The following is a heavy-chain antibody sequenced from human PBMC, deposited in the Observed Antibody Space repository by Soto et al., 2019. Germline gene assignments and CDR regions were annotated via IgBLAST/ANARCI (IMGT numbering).Heavy chain of an antibody. J-gene: IGHJ4*02. CDR2: IYYSGST. D-gene: IGHD3-10*01. V-gene: IGHV4-30-4*01. CDR1: GGSISSGDYY. Sequence: QVQLQESGPGLVKPSQTLSLTCTVSGGSISSGDYYWSWIRQPPGKGLEWIGYIYYSGSTYYNPSLQSRVTISVDTSKNQFSLKLSAVTAADTAVYYCARLGGFGATTIDYWGQGTLVTVSS. CDR3: ARLGGFGATTIDY.